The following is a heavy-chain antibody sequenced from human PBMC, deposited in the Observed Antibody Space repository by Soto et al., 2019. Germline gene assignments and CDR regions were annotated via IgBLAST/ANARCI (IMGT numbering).Heavy chain of an antibody. CDR2: TYYRSKWNN. V-gene: IGHV6-1*01. J-gene: IGHJ3*01. CDR3: ARDVAPVAGSLGDVSDV. Sequence: XHTLSLTCAISGDSVSSNIAAWNWIRQSPSRGLEWLGRTYYRSKWNNDYAISVKSRITINPDTSKKQFSLQLNSVTPEDTAVYYCARDVAPVAGSLGDVSDVWGQGTMVTVSS. D-gene: IGHD6-19*01. CDR1: GDSVSSNIAA.